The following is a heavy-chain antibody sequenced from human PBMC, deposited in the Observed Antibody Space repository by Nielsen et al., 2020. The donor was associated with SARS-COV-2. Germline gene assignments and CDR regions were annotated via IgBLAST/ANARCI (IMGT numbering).Heavy chain of an antibody. CDR2: MNPNSGNT. D-gene: IGHD5-18*01. J-gene: IGHJ6*02. CDR3: ARGPVDTAMVYIPDYYYGMDV. V-gene: IGHV1-8*02. CDR1: GYTFTSYG. Sequence: ASVKVSCKASGYTFTSYGISWVRQAPGQGLEWMGWMNPNSGNTGYAQKFQGRVTMTRNTSISTAYMELSSLRSEDTAVYYCARGPVDTAMVYIPDYYYGMDVWGQGTTVTVSS.